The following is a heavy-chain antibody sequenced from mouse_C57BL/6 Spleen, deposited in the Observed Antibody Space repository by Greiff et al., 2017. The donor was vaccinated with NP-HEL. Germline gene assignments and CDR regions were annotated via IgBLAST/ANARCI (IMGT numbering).Heavy chain of an antibody. D-gene: IGHD1-1*01. V-gene: IGHV1-52*01. CDR3: ARSRYYGSSYDAMDY. CDR2: IDPSDSET. Sequence: QVQLKQPGAELVRPGSSVKLSCKASGYTFTSYWMHWVKQRPIQGLEWIGNIDPSDSETHYNQKFKDKATLTVDKSSSTAYMQLSSLTSEDSAVYYCARSRYYGSSYDAMDYWGQGTSVTVSS. CDR1: GYTFTSYW. J-gene: IGHJ4*01.